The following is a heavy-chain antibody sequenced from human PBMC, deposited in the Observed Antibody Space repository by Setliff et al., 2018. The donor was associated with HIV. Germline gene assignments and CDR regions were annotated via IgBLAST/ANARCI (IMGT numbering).Heavy chain of an antibody. CDR3: ARAFSDYNSAFDY. Sequence: HPGGSLRLSCAVSGFTFSSYSMNWVRQAPGKGLEWVAVISYDGSNKYYADSVKGRFTISRDNSKKTLYLQMNSLRPEDTAVYSCARAFSDYNSAFDYWGQGTLVTVSS. J-gene: IGHJ4*02. V-gene: IGHV3-30*03. D-gene: IGHD5-12*01. CDR1: GFTFSSYS. CDR2: ISYDGSNK.